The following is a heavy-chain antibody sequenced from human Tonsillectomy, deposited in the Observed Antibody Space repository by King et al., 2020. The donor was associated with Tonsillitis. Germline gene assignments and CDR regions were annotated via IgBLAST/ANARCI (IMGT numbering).Heavy chain of an antibody. CDR3: TRGPAWCAYYRY. Sequence: QVQLQQWGAGLLKPSETLSLTCAVYGGSFSGYYWSWIRQPPGKGLEWIGELNHSGSTDYNASLKSRVTISVDTSKNQFSLKLTSVTAADTAVYYCTRGPAWCAYYRYWGQGTLVTVSS. CDR1: GGSFSGYY. D-gene: IGHD3-3*01. CDR2: LNHSGST. V-gene: IGHV4-34*01. J-gene: IGHJ4*02.